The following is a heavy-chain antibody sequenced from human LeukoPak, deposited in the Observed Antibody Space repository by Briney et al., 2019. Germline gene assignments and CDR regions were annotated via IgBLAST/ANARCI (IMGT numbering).Heavy chain of an antibody. CDR1: GFTFDDYA. J-gene: IGHJ4*02. D-gene: IGHD5-18*01. V-gene: IGHV3-9*01. CDR2: ISWNSGSI. Sequence: PGGSLRLSCAASGFTFDDYAMHWVRQAPGKGLEWVSGISWNSGSIGYADSVKGRFTISRDNSKNTLYLQMNSLRAEDTAVYYCARSGGYSYGNFDYWGQGTLVTVSS. CDR3: ARSGGYSYGNFDY.